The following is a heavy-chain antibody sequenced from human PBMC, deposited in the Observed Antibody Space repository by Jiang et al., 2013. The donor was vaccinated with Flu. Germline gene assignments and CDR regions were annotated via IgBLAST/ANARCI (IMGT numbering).Heavy chain of an antibody. Sequence: IYHSGSTYYNPSLKSRVTISVDRSKNQFSLKLSSVTAADTAVYYCASAGQQLDYGMDVWGQGTTVTVSS. CDR3: ASAGQQLDYGMDV. CDR2: IYHSGST. J-gene: IGHJ6*02. V-gene: IGHV4-30-2*01. D-gene: IGHD6-13*01.